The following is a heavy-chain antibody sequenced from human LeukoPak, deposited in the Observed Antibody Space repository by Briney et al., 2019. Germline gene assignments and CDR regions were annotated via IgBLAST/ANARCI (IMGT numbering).Heavy chain of an antibody. CDR1: GGTFSSYA. D-gene: IGHD2-15*01. V-gene: IGHV1-69*04. CDR3: ARRYCSGGSCYLAEYFQH. CDR2: IIPILGIA. J-gene: IGHJ1*01. Sequence: ASVKVSCKASGGTFSSYAISWVRQAPGQGLEWMGRIIPILGIANYAQKFQGRVTITADKSTSTAYMELSSLRSEDTAVYYCARRYCSGGSCYLAEYFQHWGQGTLVTVSS.